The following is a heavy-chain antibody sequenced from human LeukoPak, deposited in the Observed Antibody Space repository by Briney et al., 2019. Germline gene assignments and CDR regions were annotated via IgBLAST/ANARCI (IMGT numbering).Heavy chain of an antibody. CDR2: TYYRSKWST. CDR1: GDIVSSNSAA. J-gene: IGHJ4*02. V-gene: IGHV6-1*01. Sequence: SQTLSLTCAISGDIVSSNSAAWNWIRQSPSRGLEWLGRTYYRSKWSTDYAGSVKSRITVNPDTSKNQFSLQLNSVTPEDTAVYYCARLENWAFDFWGQGTLITVSS. D-gene: IGHD7-27*01. CDR3: ARLENWAFDF.